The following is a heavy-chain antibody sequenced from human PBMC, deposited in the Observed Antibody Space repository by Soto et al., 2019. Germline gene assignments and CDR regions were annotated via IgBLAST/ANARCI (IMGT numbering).Heavy chain of an antibody. J-gene: IGHJ6*02. CDR1: GYTFTSYG. V-gene: IGHV1-18*01. Sequence: ASVKVSCKASGYTFTSYGISWVRQAPGQGLEWMGWISAYNGNTNYAQKLQGRVTMTTDTSTSTAYMELRSLRSDDTAVYYCATDDATLNLSSSSWFYYYYGMDVWGQ. CDR2: ISAYNGNT. D-gene: IGHD6-13*01. CDR3: ATDDATLNLSSSSWFYYYYGMDV.